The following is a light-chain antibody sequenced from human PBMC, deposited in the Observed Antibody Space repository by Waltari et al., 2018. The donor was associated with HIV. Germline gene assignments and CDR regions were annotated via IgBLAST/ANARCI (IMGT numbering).Light chain of an antibody. V-gene: IGLV1-40*01. CDR3: QSYDSRLSGPVV. Sequence: QSVLTQPPSVSGAPGQRVTISCAGNSSNIGATYDVYWYQQLPGTAPKLLIYGNSNRPSGVPDRFSGSKSGTSASLAITGLQAEDEADYYCQSYDSRLSGPVVFGGGTKLTVL. CDR1: SSNIGATYD. J-gene: IGLJ2*01. CDR2: GNS.